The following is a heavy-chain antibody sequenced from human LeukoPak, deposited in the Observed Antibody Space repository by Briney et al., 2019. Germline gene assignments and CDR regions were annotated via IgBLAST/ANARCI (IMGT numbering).Heavy chain of an antibody. CDR2: IRSKAYGGTT. CDR3: TRLVGTAMDFPFDY. D-gene: IGHD5-18*01. V-gene: IGHV3-49*04. J-gene: IGHJ4*02. Sequence: SCKASGYTFTSYGISWVRQAPGKGLEWVGFIRSKAYGGTTEYAASVKGGFTISRDDSKSIAYLQMNSLKTEDTAVYYCTRLVGTAMDFPFDYWGQGTLVTVSS. CDR1: GYTFTSYG.